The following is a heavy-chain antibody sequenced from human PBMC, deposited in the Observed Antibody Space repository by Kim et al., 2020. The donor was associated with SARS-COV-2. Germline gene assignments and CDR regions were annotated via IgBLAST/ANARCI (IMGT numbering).Heavy chain of an antibody. V-gene: IGHV4-4*02. CDR2: VDHSGTT. CDR3: ARGVSSAWTLRAWFDS. J-gene: IGHJ5*01. CDR1: GASISSSCC. Sequence: SETLSLTCVVSGASISSSCCWSWVRQPPGKGLEWIEEVDHSGTTSYNVSLKNRVSILVDKSKNQFSLRLTSVSAADTAVYYCARGVSSAWTLRAWFDSWG. D-gene: IGHD3-22*01.